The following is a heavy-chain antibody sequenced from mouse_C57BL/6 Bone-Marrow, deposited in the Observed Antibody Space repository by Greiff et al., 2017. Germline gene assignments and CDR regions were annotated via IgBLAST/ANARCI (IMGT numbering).Heavy chain of an antibody. D-gene: IGHD1-1*01. CDR3: ARPLYYYGSGDY. V-gene: IGHV5-12*01. CDR2: ISNGGGST. CDR1: GFTFSDYY. J-gene: IGHJ2*01. Sequence: EVKLLESGGGLVQPGGSLKLSCAASGFTFSDYYMYWVRQTPEKRLEWVAYISNGGGSTYYPDTVKGRFTISRNKAKNTLYMQMSRLKSEDTAMYYCARPLYYYGSGDYWGQGTTLTVSS.